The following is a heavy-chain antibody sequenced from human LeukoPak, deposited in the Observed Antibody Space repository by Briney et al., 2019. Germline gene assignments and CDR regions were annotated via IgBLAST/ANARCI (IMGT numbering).Heavy chain of an antibody. D-gene: IGHD3-3*01. J-gene: IGHJ6*02. V-gene: IGHV3-11*01. Sequence: GGSLRLSCAASGFTFSDYYMRWVRQAPGKGLERVSYISSSGSTIYYADSGKGRFTISRDNAKNSLYLQMNSLRAEDTAVYYCARVVTRPPNRYYGMDVWGQGTTVTVSS. CDR1: GFTFSDYY. CDR2: ISSSGSTI. CDR3: ARVVTRPPNRYYGMDV.